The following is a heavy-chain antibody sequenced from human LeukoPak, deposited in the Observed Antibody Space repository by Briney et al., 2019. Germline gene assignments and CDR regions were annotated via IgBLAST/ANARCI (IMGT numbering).Heavy chain of an antibody. V-gene: IGHV3-21*01. J-gene: IGHJ6*03. Sequence: GGSLRLSCAASGFTFSSYSMNWVRQAPGKGLEWVSSISSSSSYIYYADSVKGRFTISRDNAKNSLYLQMNSLRAEDTAVYYCARVGVRSSWFGYWYYYYMDVWGKGTTVTVSS. CDR1: GFTFSSYS. D-gene: IGHD6-13*01. CDR2: ISSSSSYI. CDR3: ARVGVRSSWFGYWYYYYMDV.